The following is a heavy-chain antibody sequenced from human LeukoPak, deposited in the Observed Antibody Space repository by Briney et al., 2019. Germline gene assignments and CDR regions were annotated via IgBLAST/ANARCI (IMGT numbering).Heavy chain of an antibody. D-gene: IGHD4-17*01. Sequence: ASVKVSCKASGYTFTSYDINWVRQATGQGLEWMGWMNPNSGNTGYAQKFQGRVTMTRSTSISTAYMELSSLRTEDTAVYYCARLMTTVTRNWFDPWGQGTLVTVSS. CDR2: MNPNSGNT. CDR3: ARLMTTVTRNWFDP. CDR1: GYTFTSYD. V-gene: IGHV1-8*01. J-gene: IGHJ5*02.